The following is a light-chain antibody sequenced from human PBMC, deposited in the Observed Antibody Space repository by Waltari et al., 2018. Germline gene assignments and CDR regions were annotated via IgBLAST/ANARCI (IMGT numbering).Light chain of an antibody. V-gene: IGKV3-20*01. CDR1: QSVRSSY. Sequence: EIVLTQSPGTLSLSPGERHTLPCRASQSVRSSYLAWYQQKPGQAPRLLIYGASSRATGIPDRCSGSGSGTDFTLTISRLEPEDFAVYYCQQYGSSAWTFGQGTKVEIK. CDR3: QQYGSSAWT. CDR2: GAS. J-gene: IGKJ1*01.